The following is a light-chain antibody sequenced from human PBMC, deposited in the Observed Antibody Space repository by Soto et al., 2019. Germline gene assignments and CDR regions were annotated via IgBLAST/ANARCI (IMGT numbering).Light chain of an antibody. Sequence: DIQMTQSPSSLSASVGDRVTITCRASQSISSYLNWYQQKPGKAPKLLIYAASSLQSGVPSRFSGRGSGTDCTLTISSLQPEDFATYYCQQSYSTPSTFGQGTKVEIK. CDR3: QQSYSTPST. CDR2: AAS. CDR1: QSISSY. V-gene: IGKV1-39*01. J-gene: IGKJ1*01.